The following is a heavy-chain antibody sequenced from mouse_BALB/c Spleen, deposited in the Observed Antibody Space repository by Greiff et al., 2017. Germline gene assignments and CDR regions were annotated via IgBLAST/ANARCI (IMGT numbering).Heavy chain of an antibody. V-gene: IGHV2-6-7*01. CDR2: IWGDGST. D-gene: IGHD2-4*01. Sequence: VQLQESGPGLVAPSQSLSITCTVSGFSLTGYGVNWVRQPPGKGLEWLGMIWGDGSTDYNSALKSRLSISKDNSKSQVFLKMNSLQTDDTARYYCARGGITTAMDYWGQGTSVTVSS. J-gene: IGHJ4*01. CDR1: GFSLTGYG. CDR3: ARGGITTAMDY.